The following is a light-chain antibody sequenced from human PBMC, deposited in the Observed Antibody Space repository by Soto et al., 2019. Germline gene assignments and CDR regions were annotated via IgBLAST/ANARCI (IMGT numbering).Light chain of an antibody. CDR1: QSVGSN. J-gene: IGKJ1*01. CDR3: QQYKNGWA. CDR2: GAS. Sequence: EIVMTQSPATLSVSPGERATLSCRASQSVGSNLAWYQQKPGQAPRLLIYGASTRATGIPARFSGSGSGTEFTLTISSLQAEDVAFYYYQQYKNGWAFGQGTKVEI. V-gene: IGKV3-15*01.